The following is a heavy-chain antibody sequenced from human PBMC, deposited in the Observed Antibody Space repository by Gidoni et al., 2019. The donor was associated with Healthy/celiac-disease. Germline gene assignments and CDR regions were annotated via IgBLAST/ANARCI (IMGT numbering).Heavy chain of an antibody. CDR2: ISSSSSTL. CDR1: GFTFSSYS. Sequence: EVQLVESGGGLVQPGGSLRLSCAASGFTFSSYSMNWVRQAPGKWLEWVSYISSSSSTLYYADSVKGRFTISRDNAKNSLYLQMNSLRDEDTAVYYCARDPPPFGGMDVWGQGTTVTVSS. V-gene: IGHV3-48*02. J-gene: IGHJ6*02. CDR3: ARDPPPFGGMDV. D-gene: IGHD3-10*01.